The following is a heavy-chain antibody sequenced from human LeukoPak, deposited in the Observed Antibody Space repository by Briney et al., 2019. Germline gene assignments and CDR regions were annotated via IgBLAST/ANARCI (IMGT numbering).Heavy chain of an antibody. Sequence: SVTLSLTCTVSGGSISSYYWSWIRQPPGKGLEWIGYIYYSGSTNYNPSLKSRVTISVDTSKNQFSLKLSSVTAADTAVYYCARDLRWGYNWFDPWGQGTLVTVSS. CDR1: GGSISSYY. V-gene: IGHV4-59*01. CDR3: ARDLRWGYNWFDP. CDR2: IYYSGST. J-gene: IGHJ5*02. D-gene: IGHD7-27*01.